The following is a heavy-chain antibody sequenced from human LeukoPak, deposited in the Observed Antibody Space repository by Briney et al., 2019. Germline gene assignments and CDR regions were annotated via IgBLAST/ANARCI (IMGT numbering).Heavy chain of an antibody. V-gene: IGHV1-69*06. CDR1: GYTFTGQH. CDR2: IIPIFGTA. D-gene: IGHD6-13*01. CDR3: ARGVGSSWYYFDY. Sequence: SVTVSCKASGYTFTGQHVHWVRQALGQGLEWMGGIIPIFGTANYAQKFQGRVTITADKSTSTAYMELSSLRSEDTAVYYCARGVGSSWYYFDYWGQGTLVTVSS. J-gene: IGHJ4*02.